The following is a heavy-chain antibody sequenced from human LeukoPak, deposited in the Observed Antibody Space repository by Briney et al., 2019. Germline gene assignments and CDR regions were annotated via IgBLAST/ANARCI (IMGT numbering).Heavy chain of an antibody. CDR3: AAEHCSGGSCYFDY. D-gene: IGHD2-15*01. CDR2: IVVGSGNT. CDR1: XXXXTXSA. J-gene: IGHJ4*02. V-gene: IGHV1-58*01. Sequence: SVKVSCKASXXXXTXSAVQWVRQARGQRLEWIGWIVVGSGNTNYAQKFQERVTITRDMSTSTAYMELSSLRSEDTAVYYCAAEHCSGGSCYFDYWGQGTLVTVSS.